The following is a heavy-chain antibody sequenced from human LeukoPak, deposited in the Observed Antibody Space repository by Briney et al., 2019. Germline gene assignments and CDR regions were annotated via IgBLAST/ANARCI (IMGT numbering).Heavy chain of an antibody. CDR3: ARHPWEAAAGEPFDY. J-gene: IGHJ4*02. V-gene: IGHV1-69*13. CDR1: GGTFSSYA. Sequence: GASVKVSCKASGGTFSSYAISWVRQAPGQGLEWMGGIIPIFGTANYAQKFQGRVTITADESTSTAYMELSSLRSEDTAVYYCARHPWEAAAGEPFDYWGQGTLVTVSS. D-gene: IGHD6-13*01. CDR2: IIPIFGTA.